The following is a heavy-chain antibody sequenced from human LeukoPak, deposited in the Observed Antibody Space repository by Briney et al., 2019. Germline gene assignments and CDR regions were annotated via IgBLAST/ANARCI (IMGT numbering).Heavy chain of an antibody. Sequence: GGSLRLSCAASGFTFSSYSMNWVRQAPGKGLEWVSSISSSSSYIYYADSVKGRFTISRDNAKNSLYLQMNSLRAEDTAVYYCARVCSSTSCDGYYFDYWGQGTLVTVSS. V-gene: IGHV3-21*01. CDR2: ISSSSSYI. J-gene: IGHJ4*02. CDR3: ARVCSSTSCDGYYFDY. D-gene: IGHD2-2*01. CDR1: GFTFSSYS.